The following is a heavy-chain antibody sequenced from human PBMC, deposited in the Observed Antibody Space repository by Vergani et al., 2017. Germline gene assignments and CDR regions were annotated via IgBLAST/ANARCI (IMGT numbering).Heavy chain of an antibody. D-gene: IGHD4-17*01. Sequence: QVQLVHSGAEVKKPGASVKVSCKASGYTFTNYAMHWVRQAPGQRLEWMGWINADNGNTKYSQKFQGRVTITRYTSARIAYMELSSLRSEDTAVYYCARGGTVTTFFDYWGQGTLVTVSS. V-gene: IGHV1-3*01. J-gene: IGHJ4*02. CDR1: GYTFTNYA. CDR3: ARGGTVTTFFDY. CDR2: INADNGNT.